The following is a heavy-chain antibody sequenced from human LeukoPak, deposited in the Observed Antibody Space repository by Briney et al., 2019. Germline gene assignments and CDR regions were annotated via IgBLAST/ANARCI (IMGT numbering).Heavy chain of an antibody. CDR1: AFTFSSYS. J-gene: IGHJ4*02. CDR2: ISNSDDST. Sequence: GGSLRLSCAASAFTFSSYSMNWVRQAPGKGLEWVSTISNSDDSTYYADSVKGRFTISRDNSENTLFLRMNSLRAEDTAVYYCAKATGYLLWGQGTLVIVSS. D-gene: IGHD1-14*01. V-gene: IGHV3-23*01. CDR3: AKATGYLL.